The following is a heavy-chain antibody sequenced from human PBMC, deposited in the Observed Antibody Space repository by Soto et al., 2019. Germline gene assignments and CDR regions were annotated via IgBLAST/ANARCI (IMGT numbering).Heavy chain of an antibody. CDR3: ARDRNGGSPFDY. CDR2: IYYSGST. CDR1: GGSISSGDYY. V-gene: IGHV4-30-4*01. D-gene: IGHD2-15*01. J-gene: IGHJ4*02. Sequence: SETLSLTCTVSGGSISSGDYYWSWIRQPPGKGLERIGYIYYSGSTYYNPSLKSRVTISVDTSKNQFSLKLSSVTAADTAVYYCARDRNGGSPFDYWGQGTLVTVSS.